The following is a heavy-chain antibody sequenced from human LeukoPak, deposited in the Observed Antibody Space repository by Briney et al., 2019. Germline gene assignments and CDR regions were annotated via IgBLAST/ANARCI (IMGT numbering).Heavy chain of an antibody. CDR1: GFTFSSYA. J-gene: IGHJ3*02. V-gene: IGHV3-23*01. CDR3: AKGSGSGSYYILHDAFDI. CDR2: ISGSGGST. D-gene: IGHD3-10*01. Sequence: PGGSLRLSCAASGFTFSSYAMSWVRQAPGKGLEWVSAISGSGGSTYYADSVKGRFTISRDNSKNTLYLQMNSLRAEDTAVYYCAKGSGSGSYYILHDAFDIWGQGTMVTVSS.